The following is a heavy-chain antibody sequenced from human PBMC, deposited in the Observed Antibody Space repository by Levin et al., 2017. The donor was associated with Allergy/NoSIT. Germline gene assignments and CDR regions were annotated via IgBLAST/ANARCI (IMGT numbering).Heavy chain of an antibody. V-gene: IGHV3-53*01. CDR1: GFTVSSTY. CDR3: AGSIAVAGSGNWFDP. J-gene: IGHJ5*02. D-gene: IGHD6-19*01. Sequence: GESLKISCAASGFTVSSTYMSWVRQAPGKGLEWVSVIYSGGSTYYADSVKGRFTISRDNSKNTLYLQMNSLRAEDTAVYYCAGSIAVAGSGNWFDPWGQGTLVTVSS. CDR2: IYSGGST.